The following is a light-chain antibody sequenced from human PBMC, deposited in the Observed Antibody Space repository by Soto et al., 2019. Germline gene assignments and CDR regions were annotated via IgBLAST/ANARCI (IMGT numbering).Light chain of an antibody. CDR1: QSVSSSY. CDR3: QQYGSSPGT. Sequence: EIVLTQSPGTLSLSPGERATLSCRASQSVSSSYLAWYQQKPGQAPRLLIYGASSRATGIPDRFSGSGSGTDFTLTISSLEPEDFAVYYCQQYGSSPGTFGQGPKVVIK. V-gene: IGKV3-20*01. CDR2: GAS. J-gene: IGKJ1*01.